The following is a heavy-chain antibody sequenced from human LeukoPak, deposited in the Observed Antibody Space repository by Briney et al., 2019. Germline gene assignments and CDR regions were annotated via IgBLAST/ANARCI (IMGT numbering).Heavy chain of an antibody. D-gene: IGHD5-18*01. CDR3: ASDFTRGYSYELNY. J-gene: IGHJ4*02. V-gene: IGHV7-4-1*02. CDR1: GYTFTSYD. Sequence: ASVNVSCKASGYTFTSYDINWVRQATGQGLERMGWINTNTGNPTYAQGFTGRFVFSLDTSVSTAYLQISSLKAEDTAVYYCASDFTRGYSYELNYWGQGTLVTVSS. CDR2: INTNTGNP.